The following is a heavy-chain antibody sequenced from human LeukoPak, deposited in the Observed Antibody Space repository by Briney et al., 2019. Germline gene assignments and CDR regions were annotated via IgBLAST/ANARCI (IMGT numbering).Heavy chain of an antibody. Sequence: ASVKVSCKASGGTFSSYAISWVRQAPGQGLEWMGGIIPTFGTANYAQKFQGRVTITTDESTSTAYMELSSLRSEDTAVYYCAAGYYDSSGYYPLIDCWGQGTLVTVSS. D-gene: IGHD3-22*01. CDR1: GGTFSSYA. J-gene: IGHJ4*02. CDR2: IIPTFGTA. V-gene: IGHV1-69*05. CDR3: AAGYYDSSGYYPLIDC.